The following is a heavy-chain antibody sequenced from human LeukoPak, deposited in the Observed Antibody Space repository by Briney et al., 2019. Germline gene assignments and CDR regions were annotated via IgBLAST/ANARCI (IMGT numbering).Heavy chain of an antibody. V-gene: IGHV3-30*03. CDR1: GFTFSSYG. CDR2: ISYDGSNK. D-gene: IGHD1-20*01. J-gene: IGHJ3*02. Sequence: GGSLRLSCAASGFTFSSYGMHWVRQAPGKGLEWVAVISYDGSNKYYADSVKGRFTISRDNSKNTLYLQMNSLRPEDTAVYYCAREHYQYNWNPRGDAFDIWGQGTMVTVSS. CDR3: AREHYQYNWNPRGDAFDI.